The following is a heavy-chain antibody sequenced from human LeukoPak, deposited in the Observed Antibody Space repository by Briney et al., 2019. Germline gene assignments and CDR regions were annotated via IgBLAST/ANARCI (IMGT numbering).Heavy chain of an antibody. CDR3: ARYYGSGSYSTPPY. D-gene: IGHD3-10*01. CDR1: GYSISSGYY. J-gene: IGHJ4*02. V-gene: IGHV4-38-2*02. CDR2: IYHSGST. Sequence: PSETLSLTCTVSGYSISSGYYWGWIRQPPGKGLEWIGSIYHSGSTYYNPFLKSRVTISVDTSKNQFSLKLSSVTAADTAVYYCARYYGSGSYSTPPYWGQGTLVTVSS.